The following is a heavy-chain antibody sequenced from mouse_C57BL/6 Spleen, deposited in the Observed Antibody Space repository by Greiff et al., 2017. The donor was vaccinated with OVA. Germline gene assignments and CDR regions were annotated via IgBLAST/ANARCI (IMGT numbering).Heavy chain of an antibody. D-gene: IGHD1-1*01. CDR2: INPSSGYT. V-gene: IGHV1-4*01. CDR1: GYTFTSYT. Sequence: QVQLQQSGAELARPGASVKMSCKASGYTFTSYTMHWVKQRPGQGLEWIGYINPSSGYTKYNQKFKDKATLTADKSSSTAYMQLSSLTSEDSAVYYCTYYYGSSYGYWGQGTTLTVSS. J-gene: IGHJ2*01. CDR3: TYYYGSSYGY.